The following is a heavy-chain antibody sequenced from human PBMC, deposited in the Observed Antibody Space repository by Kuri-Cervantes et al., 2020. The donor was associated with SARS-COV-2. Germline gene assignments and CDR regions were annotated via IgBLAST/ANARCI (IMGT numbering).Heavy chain of an antibody. V-gene: IGHV1-8*02. CDR2: MNPNSGNT. CDR3: ARDASSTSSNWFDP. CDR1: GYTFTSYG. Sequence: ASVKVSCKASGYTFTSYGISWVRQAPGQGLEWMGWMNPNSGNTGYAQKFQGRVTMTRNTSISTAYMELSSLRSEDPAVYYCARDASSTSSNWFDPWGQGTLVTVSS. J-gene: IGHJ5*02. D-gene: IGHD2-2*01.